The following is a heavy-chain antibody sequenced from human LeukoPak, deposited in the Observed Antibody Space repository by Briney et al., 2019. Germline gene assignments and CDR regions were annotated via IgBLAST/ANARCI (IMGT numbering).Heavy chain of an antibody. CDR3: AKTLSSGWSGKYYFDY. V-gene: IGHV3-23*01. D-gene: IGHD6-19*01. J-gene: IGHJ4*02. Sequence: GGSPRLSCAASGFTFSTYAISWVRQAPGKGLEWVSGISGNGDNTYYADSVKGRFTIYRDNSKSRLSLQMNSLRAEDTAVYYCAKTLSSGWSGKYYFDYWGQGTLVSVSS. CDR1: GFTFSTYA. CDR2: ISGNGDNT.